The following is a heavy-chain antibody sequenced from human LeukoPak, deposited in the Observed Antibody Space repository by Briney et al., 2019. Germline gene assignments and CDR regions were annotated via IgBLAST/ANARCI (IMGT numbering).Heavy chain of an antibody. Sequence: PGGSLRLSSAASGFTFNTYAMHWIRQAPGRGLERVAFIRTDGSNTNYADSVKGRFTISRDSSKNTLYLQMNSLRVEDTGVYYCATLSLNWNYNHYFDFWGQGTLVTISS. CDR1: GFTFNTYA. CDR2: IRTDGSNT. J-gene: IGHJ4*02. D-gene: IGHD1-7*01. CDR3: ATLSLNWNYNHYFDF. V-gene: IGHV3-30*02.